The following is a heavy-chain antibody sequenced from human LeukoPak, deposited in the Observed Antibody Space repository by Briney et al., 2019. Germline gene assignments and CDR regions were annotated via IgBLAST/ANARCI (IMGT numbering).Heavy chain of an antibody. CDR2: IYSGGDT. CDR3: AREAIDKLLVSQYYFDY. J-gene: IGHJ4*02. V-gene: IGHV3-53*01. Sequence: GGSLRLSCAASGFTVSGNYMSWFRQAPGKGLECVAVIYSGGDTYYADSVKGRFTFSRDKSKNGLYLQMNSLRAEDTAVYYCAREAIDKLLVSQYYFDYWGQGTLVTVSS. D-gene: IGHD3-10*01. CDR1: GFTVSGNY.